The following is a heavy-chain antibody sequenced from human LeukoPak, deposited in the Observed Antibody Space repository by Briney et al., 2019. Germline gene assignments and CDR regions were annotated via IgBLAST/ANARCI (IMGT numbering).Heavy chain of an antibody. CDR2: IYYSGGT. D-gene: IGHD6-13*01. Sequence: PSETLSLTCTVSGDSINSYYWSWIRQPPGKGLEWIGHIYYSGGTKYNPSLKSRVIMLMDTSKNQFSLRVSPVTAADTAVYYCARGLYSSTWPDIWGQGTLVTVSS. J-gene: IGHJ4*02. CDR3: ARGLYSSTWPDI. V-gene: IGHV4-59*08. CDR1: GDSINSYY.